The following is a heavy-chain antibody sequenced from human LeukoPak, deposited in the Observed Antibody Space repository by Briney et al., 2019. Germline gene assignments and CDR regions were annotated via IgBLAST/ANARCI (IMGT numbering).Heavy chain of an antibody. CDR3: ATSVVVIVDAFDI. J-gene: IGHJ3*02. CDR2: VDPEDGET. CDR1: GYTLTELS. D-gene: IGHD3-22*01. Sequence: ASVKVSCKVSGYTLTELSMHWVRQAPGKGLGWMGGVDPEDGETIYAQKFQGRVTMIEATSTDTAYMELSSLRSEDTAVYYCATSVVVIVDAFDIWGQGTMVTVSS. V-gene: IGHV1-24*01.